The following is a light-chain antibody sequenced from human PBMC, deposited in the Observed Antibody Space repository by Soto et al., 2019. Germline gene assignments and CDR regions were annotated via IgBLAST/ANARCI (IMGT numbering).Light chain of an antibody. CDR2: PAS. CDR1: QGISSY. J-gene: IGKJ4*02. Sequence: DLQLTQSPSFLSASVGDRVTITCRASQGISSYLAWYQQKPGKAPKLLIYPASTFQSGVPSRFSGSGSGKEFTLTSSSLQSEYFTAYYCQQLNRCPFLTFGGGTNVGI. CDR3: QQLNRCPFLT. V-gene: IGKV1-9*01.